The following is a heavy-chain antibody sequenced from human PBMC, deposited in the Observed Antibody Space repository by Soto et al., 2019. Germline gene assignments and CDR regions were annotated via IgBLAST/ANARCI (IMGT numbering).Heavy chain of an antibody. CDR1: GGSISSGDYY. J-gene: IGHJ5*02. CDR2: IYYSGST. Sequence: QVQLQESGPGLVKPSQTLSLTCTVSGGSISSGDYYWSWIRQPPGKGLEWIGYIYYSGSTYYNPSLQGPVSLSPDTTKKPFLQEASPRTPPGPAVYYSALVSPPPPYDFWSNPKSGLWFDPWGQGTLVTVSS. V-gene: IGHV4-30-4*01. D-gene: IGHD3-3*01. CDR3: ALVSPPPPYDFWSNPKSGLWFDP.